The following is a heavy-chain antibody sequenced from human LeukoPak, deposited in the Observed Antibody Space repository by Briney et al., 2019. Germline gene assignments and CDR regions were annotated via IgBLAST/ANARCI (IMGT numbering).Heavy chain of an antibody. CDR2: IYYSGST. J-gene: IGHJ5*02. D-gene: IGHD3-10*01. CDR1: GGSISSSSYY. CDR3: ARENAPKGGSGRPRGSFDP. Sequence: PSETLSLTCTVSGGSISSSSYYWGWIRQPPGKGLEWIGSIYYSGSTYYNPSLKSRVTISVDTSKNQFSLKLSSVTAADTAVYYCARENAPKGGSGRPRGSFDPWGQGTLVTVSS. V-gene: IGHV4-39*02.